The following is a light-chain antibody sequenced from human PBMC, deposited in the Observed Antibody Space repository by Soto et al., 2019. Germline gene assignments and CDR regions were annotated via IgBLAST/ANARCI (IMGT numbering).Light chain of an antibody. CDR1: SSNIGNNA. CDR3: AAWDDSLNGYV. CDR2: YDD. J-gene: IGLJ1*01. V-gene: IGLV1-36*01. Sequence: QSVLTQPPSVSEAPRQRVTISCSGSSSNIGNNAVNWYQQLPGKAPKLLIYYDDLLPSGVSDRFSGSKSGTSASLAISGLQSEDEADYYCAAWDDSLNGYVFGTGTKVTLL.